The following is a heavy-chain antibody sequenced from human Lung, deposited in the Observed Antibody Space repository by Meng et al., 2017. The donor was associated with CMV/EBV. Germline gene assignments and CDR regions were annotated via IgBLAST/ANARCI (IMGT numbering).Heavy chain of an antibody. V-gene: IGHV4-39*01. J-gene: IGHJ4*02. CDR3: AKQGARSVETTMVPYGEFDY. CDR1: GGSISSGDYY. Sequence: GSXRLXCIVSGGSISSGDYYWGWIRQSPGKALEWIGSVYYTGRADYSPSLKNRVTISVDTSRNQFSLNLHSVTAADTALYYCAKQGARSVETTMVPYGEFDYWXQGALVTVSS. CDR2: VYYTGRA. D-gene: IGHD5-18*01.